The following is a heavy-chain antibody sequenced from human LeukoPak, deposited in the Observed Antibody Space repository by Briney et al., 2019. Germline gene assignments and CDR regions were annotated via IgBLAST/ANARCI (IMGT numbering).Heavy chain of an antibody. CDR2: IYCGGST. CDR1: GFPIRSNY. Sequence: GGSLRLSCAASGFPIRSNYMSWVRQAPGQGMESVSPIYCGGSTSQAGAVKGRFTFSRDNSKNTLYLQMNSLRAEDTAVYYCARGEYYYGMDVWGQGTTVTVSS. J-gene: IGHJ6*02. V-gene: IGHV3-53*01. CDR3: ARGEYYYGMDV.